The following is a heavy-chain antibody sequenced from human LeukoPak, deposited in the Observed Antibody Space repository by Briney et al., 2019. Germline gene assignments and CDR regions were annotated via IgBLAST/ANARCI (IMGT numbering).Heavy chain of an antibody. CDR2: ISGSGGST. Sequence: GGSLRLSCAASGFTVSSNYTSWVRQAPGKGLEWVSAISGSGGSTYYADSVKGRFTISRDNSKNTLYLQMNSLRAEDTAVYYCAKEVDDSSGYYPYYFDYWGQGTLVTVSS. D-gene: IGHD3-22*01. CDR1: GFTVSSNY. CDR3: AKEVDDSSGYYPYYFDY. V-gene: IGHV3-23*01. J-gene: IGHJ4*02.